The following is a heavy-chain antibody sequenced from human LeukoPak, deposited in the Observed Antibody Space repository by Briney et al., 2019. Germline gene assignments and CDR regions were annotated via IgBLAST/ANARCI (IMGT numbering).Heavy chain of an antibody. CDR3: ARGVAPVDY. J-gene: IGHJ4*02. Sequence: KPSETLSLTCAVYGGSFSGYYWSWIRQPPGKGLEWIGYIYYSGSTNYNPSLKSRVTISVDTSKNQFSLKLSSVTAADTAVYYCARGVAPVDYWGQGTLVTVSS. V-gene: IGHV4-59*01. D-gene: IGHD2-21*01. CDR2: IYYSGST. CDR1: GGSFSGYY.